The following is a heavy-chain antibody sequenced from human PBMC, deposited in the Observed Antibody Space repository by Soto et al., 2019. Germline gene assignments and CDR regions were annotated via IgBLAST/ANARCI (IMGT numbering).Heavy chain of an antibody. CDR1: GFTFGDYA. V-gene: IGHV3-9*01. CDR2: ISWNSGTV. Sequence: AGGSLRLSCAASGFTFGDYAMHWVRQPPGKGLEWVSGISWNSGTVGYADSVQGRFTVSRDNAKNSLYLQMNSLRTEDTALYYCTISSGYAGHWGQGTLVTVPS. D-gene: IGHD3-22*01. CDR3: TISSGYAGH. J-gene: IGHJ4*02.